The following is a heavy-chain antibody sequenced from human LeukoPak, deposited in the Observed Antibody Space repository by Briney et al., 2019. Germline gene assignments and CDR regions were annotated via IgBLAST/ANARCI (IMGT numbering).Heavy chain of an antibody. V-gene: IGHV3-23*01. CDR1: GFTFSSYA. Sequence: GGSLRLSCAASGFTFSSYAMSWVRQAPGKGLEWVSAISGSGGSTYYADSVKGRFTISRDNSKNTLCLQMNSLRAEDTAVYYCAKSSSIAARPGYFDYWGQGTLVTVSS. CDR2: ISGSGGST. CDR3: AKSSSIAARPGYFDY. J-gene: IGHJ4*02. D-gene: IGHD6-6*01.